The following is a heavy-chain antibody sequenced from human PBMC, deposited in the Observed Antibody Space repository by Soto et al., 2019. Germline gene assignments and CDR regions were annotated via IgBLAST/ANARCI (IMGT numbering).Heavy chain of an antibody. CDR2: IKQDGSEK. J-gene: IGHJ4*02. V-gene: IGHV3-7*01. CDR1: GFTFSSYW. CDR3: ARDRGGDYPDY. Sequence: EVQLVESGGGLVQPGGSLRLSCAASGFTFSSYWMSWVRQAPGKGLEWVANIKQDGSEKYYVDSVKGRFTISRDNAKNSRYLQMNSLRAEDTAVYYCARDRGGDYPDYWGQGTLVTVSS. D-gene: IGHD4-17*01.